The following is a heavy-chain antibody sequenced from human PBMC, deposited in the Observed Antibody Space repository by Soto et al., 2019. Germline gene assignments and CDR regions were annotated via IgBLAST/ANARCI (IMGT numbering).Heavy chain of an antibody. V-gene: IGHV4-31*03. J-gene: IGHJ4*02. Sequence: SETLSLTCTVSGGSISSGGYYWSWIRQHPGKGLEWIGYIYYSGSTYYNPSLKSRVTISVDTSKNQFSLKLSSVTAADTAVYYCARVDSSGYLLAYWGQGTLVTVSS. D-gene: IGHD3-22*01. CDR2: IYYSGST. CDR1: GGSISSGGYY. CDR3: ARVDSSGYLLAY.